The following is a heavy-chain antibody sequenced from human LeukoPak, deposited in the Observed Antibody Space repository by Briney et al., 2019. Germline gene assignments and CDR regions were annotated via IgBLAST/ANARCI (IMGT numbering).Heavy chain of an antibody. Sequence: GGSLRLSCAASGFTVSSNYMSWVRQAPGKGLEWVSVIYSGGSTYYADSVKGRFTISRDNSKNTLYLQMNSLRAEDTAVYYCAREASGWRPRGYYFDYWGQGTLVTASS. CDR3: AREASGWRPRGYYFDY. CDR2: IYSGGST. V-gene: IGHV3-66*01. CDR1: GFTVSSNY. J-gene: IGHJ4*02. D-gene: IGHD6-19*01.